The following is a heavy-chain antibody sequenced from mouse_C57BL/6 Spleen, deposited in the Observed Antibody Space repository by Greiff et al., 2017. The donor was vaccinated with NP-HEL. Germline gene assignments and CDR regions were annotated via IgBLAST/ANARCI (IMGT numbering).Heavy chain of an antibody. CDR2: IHPNSGST. CDR1: GYTFTSYW. V-gene: IGHV1-64*01. J-gene: IGHJ4*01. Sequence: VQLQQPGAELVKPGASVKLSCKASGYTFTSYWMHWVKQRPGQGLEWIGMIHPNSGSTNYNEKFTSKATLTVDKSSSTAYMQLRSLTSEDSAVYYCARPYNYDGGYYAMDYWGQGTSVTVSS. CDR3: ARPYNYDGGYYAMDY. D-gene: IGHD2-12*01.